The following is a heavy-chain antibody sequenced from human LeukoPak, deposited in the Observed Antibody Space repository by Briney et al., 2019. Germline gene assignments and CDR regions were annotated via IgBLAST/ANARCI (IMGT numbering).Heavy chain of an antibody. CDR3: AKDSPKSNTLGGSYYFDY. CDR2: VSANCDNK. V-gene: IGHV3-23*01. J-gene: IGHJ4*02. Sequence: GGSLRLSCAASGYTFYNYSVDWHRHAPGQGLECVSPVSANCDNKYYADSVKGGITIITDNSKNTQYLQNNSLKAEPTANYDGAKDSPKSNTLGGSYYFDYWGQGTLVTVSS. D-gene: IGHD3-16*01. CDR1: GYTFYNYS.